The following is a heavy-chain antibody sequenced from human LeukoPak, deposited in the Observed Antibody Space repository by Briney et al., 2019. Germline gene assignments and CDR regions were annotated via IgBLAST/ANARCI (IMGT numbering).Heavy chain of an antibody. D-gene: IGHD3-10*01. CDR2: IYYSGST. Sequence: SETLSLTCTVSGGSISSSTYYWGWIRQPPGKGLEWIGSIYYSGSTYYNPSLKSRVTISVDTSENQFSLRLSSVTAADTAVYYCARLSMVRGVNIDYWGQGTLVTVSA. J-gene: IGHJ4*02. CDR3: ARLSMVRGVNIDY. CDR1: GGSISSSTYY. V-gene: IGHV4-39*01.